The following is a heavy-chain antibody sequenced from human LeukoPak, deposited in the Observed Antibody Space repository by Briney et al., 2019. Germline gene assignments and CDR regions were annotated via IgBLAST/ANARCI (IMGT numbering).Heavy chain of an antibody. J-gene: IGHJ6*03. CDR3: ARVPSYYYGSSGYYGDYYYYYMDV. CDR1: GGSISSYY. Sequence: PSETLSLTCTVSGGSISSYYWSWIRQPPGKGLEWIGYIYYSGSTNYNPSLKSRVTISVDTSKNQFSLKLSSVTAADTAVYYCARVPSYYYGSSGYYGDYYYYYMDVWGKGTTVTVSS. CDR2: IYYSGST. D-gene: IGHD3-22*01. V-gene: IGHV4-59*01.